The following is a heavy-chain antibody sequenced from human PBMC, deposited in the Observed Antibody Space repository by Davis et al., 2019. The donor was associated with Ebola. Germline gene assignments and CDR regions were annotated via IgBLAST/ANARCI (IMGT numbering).Heavy chain of an antibody. J-gene: IGHJ4*02. V-gene: IGHV3-53*04. D-gene: IGHD3-22*01. CDR1: GFIVSSYY. CDR3: ARAYDSSGSLDY. CDR2: IYSGGST. Sequence: GESLKISCAASGFIVSSYYMSWVRQAPGRGLEWVSVIYSGGSTYYADSVKGRFTISSHNSKNTLYLHMNSRRPEEAAVYYCARAYDSSGSLDYWGQGTLVTVSS.